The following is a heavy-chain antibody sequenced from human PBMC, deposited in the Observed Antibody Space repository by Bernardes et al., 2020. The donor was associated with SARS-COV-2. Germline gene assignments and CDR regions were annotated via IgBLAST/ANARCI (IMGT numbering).Heavy chain of an antibody. CDR3: ARQVPRGPETDYNFEYFFDY. J-gene: IGHJ4*02. CDR2: IYYSGST. CDR1: GGSVSPNY. V-gene: IGHV4-59*08. D-gene: IGHD3-10*01. Sequence: SETLSLTCTVSGGSVSPNYWSWLRQPPGKGLEWLGYIYYSGSTNYNPSLRGRVTISVDTSRNQFSLKLNSVTAADSAVYYCARQVPRGPETDYNFEYFFDYWGQGTPVTVSS.